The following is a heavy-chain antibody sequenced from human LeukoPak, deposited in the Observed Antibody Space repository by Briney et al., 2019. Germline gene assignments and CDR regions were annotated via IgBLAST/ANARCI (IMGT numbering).Heavy chain of an antibody. Sequence: SETLSLTCAVSGGSFSGYYWTWIRQPPGKGLEWIGVINHSGSANYNPSLMSRVTISLDTSKNHFSLNLSSVTAADTAVYYCARDNYDFWSGYYTGNWFDPWGQGTLVTVSS. CDR2: INHSGSA. CDR1: GGSFSGYY. J-gene: IGHJ5*02. D-gene: IGHD3-3*01. CDR3: ARDNYDFWSGYYTGNWFDP. V-gene: IGHV4-34*01.